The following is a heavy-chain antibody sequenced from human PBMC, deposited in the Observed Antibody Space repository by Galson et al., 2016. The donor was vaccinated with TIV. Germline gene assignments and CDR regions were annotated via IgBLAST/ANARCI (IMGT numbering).Heavy chain of an antibody. CDR2: IRATPSHI. CDR1: GLTFSSYW. Sequence: SLRLSCAGYGLTFSSYWMFWVRQAPGKGLEWVSFIRATPSHIYYADSVKGRFTISRDNTKNSLYLQINSLRAEDTAVYYCTRFFSGNDYWGQGTLVTVSS. CDR3: TRFFSGNDY. V-gene: IGHV3-21*01. J-gene: IGHJ4*02. D-gene: IGHD1-26*01.